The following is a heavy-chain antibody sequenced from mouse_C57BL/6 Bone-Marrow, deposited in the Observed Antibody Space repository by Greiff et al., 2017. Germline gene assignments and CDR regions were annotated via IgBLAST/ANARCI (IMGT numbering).Heavy chain of an antibody. V-gene: IGHV1-63*01. CDR2: IYPGGGYT. D-gene: IGHD1-1*01. Sequence: QVQLKQSGAELVRPGTSVKMSCKASGYTFTNYWIGWAKQRPGHGLEWIGDIYPGGGYTNYNEKFKGKATLTADKSSSTAYMQFSSLTSEDSAIYYCARNYGRALFDYWGQGTTLTVSS. CDR3: ARNYGRALFDY. CDR1: GYTFTNYW. J-gene: IGHJ2*01.